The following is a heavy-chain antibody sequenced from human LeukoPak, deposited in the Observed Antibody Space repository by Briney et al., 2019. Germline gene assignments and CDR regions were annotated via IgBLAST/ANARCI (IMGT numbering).Heavy chain of an antibody. Sequence: GGSLRLSCAASGFTFSSYGMSWVRQAPGKGLEWVSAISGSGGSTYYADSVKGRFTISRDNSKNTLYLQMNSLTAEDTAVYYCASITMVRGVTRFDYWGQGTLVTVSS. CDR3: ASITMVRGVTRFDY. J-gene: IGHJ4*02. CDR2: ISGSGGST. CDR1: GFTFSSYG. V-gene: IGHV3-23*01. D-gene: IGHD3-10*01.